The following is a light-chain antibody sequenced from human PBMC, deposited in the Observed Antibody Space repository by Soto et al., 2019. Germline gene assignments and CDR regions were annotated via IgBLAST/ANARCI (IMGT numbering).Light chain of an antibody. V-gene: IGKV3-20*01. J-gene: IGKJ1*01. CDR2: GAS. CDR3: QQHGTSPPSWT. CDR1: QSVSNNY. Sequence: ETMLTQSPGTLSLSPGERATLFCRASQSVSNNYLAWHQQTPGQAPRLLIYGASSRATGIPDRFSGSGSGTDFSLTISTLEPEDSAVYYCQQHGTSPPSWTFGQGTKVEIK.